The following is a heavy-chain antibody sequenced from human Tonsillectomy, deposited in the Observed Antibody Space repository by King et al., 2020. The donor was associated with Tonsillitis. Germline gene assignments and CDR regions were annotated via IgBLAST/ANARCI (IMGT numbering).Heavy chain of an antibody. CDR3: AKDLTAAANKGNYYGLEL. CDR1: GFTFDDYA. V-gene: IGHV3-9*01. CDR2: LNWNSGTI. J-gene: IGHJ6*02. D-gene: IGHD6-13*01. Sequence: VQLVESGGGLVQPGRSLRLSCAASGFTFDDYAMHWVRQAPGKGLEWVSGLNWNSGTIGYADSVKGRFTISRDNAKNSLYLQMNSLRPEDTALYYCAKDLTAAANKGNYYGLELWGQGTTVTVPS.